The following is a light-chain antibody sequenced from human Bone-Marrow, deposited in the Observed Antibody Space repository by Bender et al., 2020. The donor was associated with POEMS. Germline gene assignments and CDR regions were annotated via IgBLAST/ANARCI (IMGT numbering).Light chain of an antibody. V-gene: IGLV2-8*01. CDR3: QSYDSTLTVV. CDR1: SSDVGSYNY. Sequence: QSALTQPPSASGSPGQSVTISCTGTSSDVGSYNYVSWYQQHPGKAPRLIIYEVNARPSGVPDRFSGSKSGTTASLAITGLQAADEADYYCQSYDSTLTVVFGGGTKLTVL. J-gene: IGLJ2*01. CDR2: EVN.